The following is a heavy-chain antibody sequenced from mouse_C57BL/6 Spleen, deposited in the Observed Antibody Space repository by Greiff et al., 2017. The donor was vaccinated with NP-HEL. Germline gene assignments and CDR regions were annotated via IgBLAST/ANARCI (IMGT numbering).Heavy chain of an antibody. V-gene: IGHV7-1*01. Sequence: EVNVVESGGGLVQSGRSLRLSCATSGFTFSDFYMEWVRQAPGKGLEWIAASRNKANDYTTEYSASVKGRFIVSRDTSQSILYLQMNALRAEDTAIYYCARERDYYGFDYWGQGTTLTVSS. CDR1: GFTFSDFY. J-gene: IGHJ2*01. CDR2: SRNKANDYTT. D-gene: IGHD1-1*01. CDR3: ARERDYYGFDY.